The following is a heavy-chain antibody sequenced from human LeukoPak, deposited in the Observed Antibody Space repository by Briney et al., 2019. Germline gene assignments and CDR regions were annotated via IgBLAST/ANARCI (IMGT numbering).Heavy chain of an antibody. D-gene: IGHD6-19*01. J-gene: IGHJ4*02. CDR3: ARGPGIDVAGVFDY. V-gene: IGHV1-18*01. CDR2: ISGYTGRT. CDR1: GGTFSSYT. Sequence: ASVKVSCKASGGTFSSYTISWVRQAPGQRLEWMGWISGYTGRTKYLQKMRGRVTMTTDTSTNTAYMELRSLTSDDTAVYYCARGPGIDVAGVFDYWGQGSLVTVSS.